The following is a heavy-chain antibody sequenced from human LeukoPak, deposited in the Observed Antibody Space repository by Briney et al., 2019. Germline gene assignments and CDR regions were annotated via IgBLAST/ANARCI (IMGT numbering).Heavy chain of an antibody. CDR2: IIEKGNA. Sequence: SETLSLTCTLYGGSFSSYSWSWTWIRQTPEKGLEWIGEIIEKGNANYNPSLKSRVTIDLDTSRNQFSLKLTSMTAADTAMYYCARGYYPPRWYFDLWGRGTLVTVSS. CDR1: GGSFSSYS. J-gene: IGHJ2*01. CDR3: ARGYYPPRWYFDL. V-gene: IGHV4-34*01. D-gene: IGHD3-10*01.